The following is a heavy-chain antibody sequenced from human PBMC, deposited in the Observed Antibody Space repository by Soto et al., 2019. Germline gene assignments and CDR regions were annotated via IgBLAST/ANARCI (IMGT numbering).Heavy chain of an antibody. CDR1: GFTFSSYA. D-gene: IGHD6-19*01. CDR2: ISGSGGST. V-gene: IGHV3-23*01. Sequence: GGSLRLSCAASGFTFSSYAMSWVRQAPGKGLEWVSAISGSGGSTYYADSVKGRFTISKDNSTNTLYLQMNSLRAEDTAVYYCAKDLDPSSGWANWFDPWGQGTLVTVSS. J-gene: IGHJ5*02. CDR3: AKDLDPSSGWANWFDP.